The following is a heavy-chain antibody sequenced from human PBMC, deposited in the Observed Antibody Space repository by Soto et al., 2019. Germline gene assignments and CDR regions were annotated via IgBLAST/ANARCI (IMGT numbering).Heavy chain of an antibody. Sequence: EVQVVESGGGLVQPGGSLRLSCTGSGFTFSDYWMSWARQAPGKGLEWVATIKYDGSEEYYVDSVRGRFTISRDNAMNSLHLQMNSLRADDTAVYYCARFASGKSASTWGQGTLVTVSS. CDR3: ARFASGKSAST. J-gene: IGHJ5*02. D-gene: IGHD5-12*01. V-gene: IGHV3-7*05. CDR2: IKYDGSEE. CDR1: GFTFSDYW.